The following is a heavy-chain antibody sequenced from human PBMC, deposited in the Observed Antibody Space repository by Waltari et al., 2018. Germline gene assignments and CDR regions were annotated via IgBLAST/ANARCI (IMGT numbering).Heavy chain of an antibody. CDR2: IKGDGSTT. CDR1: GFTFSSYW. Sequence: EVQLVESGGGLVQPGGSLRLSCAASGFTFSSYWMHWVRQAPGKGLVWVSKIKGDGSTTSYANSVKGRFTISRDNAKNTLYLQMNSLRVEDTAVYYCVRFSGGYWGQGALVTVSS. J-gene: IGHJ4*02. V-gene: IGHV3-74*01. D-gene: IGHD1-26*01. CDR3: VRFSGGY.